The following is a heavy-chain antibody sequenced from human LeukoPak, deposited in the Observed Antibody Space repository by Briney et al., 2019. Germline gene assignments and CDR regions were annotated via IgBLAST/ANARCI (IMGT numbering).Heavy chain of an antibody. Sequence: GESLKISCKGSGYSFTSYWIGWVRQMPGKGLEWTGIIYPGDSDTRYSPSFQSQVTISADKSISTAYLQWSSLKASDTAMYYCARQGWELLKGGAFDIWGQGTMVTVSS. CDR2: IYPGDSDT. J-gene: IGHJ3*02. V-gene: IGHV5-51*01. CDR3: ARQGWELLKGGAFDI. D-gene: IGHD1-26*01. CDR1: GYSFTSYW.